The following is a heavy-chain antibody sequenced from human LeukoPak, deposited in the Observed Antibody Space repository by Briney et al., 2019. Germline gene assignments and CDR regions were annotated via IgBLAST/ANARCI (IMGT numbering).Heavy chain of an antibody. CDR2: ISAYNGNT. Sequence: ASVKVSCKASGYTFTSYGISWVRQAPGQGLEWMGWISAYNGNTNYAQKLQGRVTMTTDTSASTAYMELRSLRSDDTAVYYCARGLSVSGSHPPRLVYWFDPWGQGTLVTVSS. D-gene: IGHD3-10*01. V-gene: IGHV1-18*01. J-gene: IGHJ5*02. CDR1: GYTFTSYG. CDR3: ARGLSVSGSHPPRLVYWFDP.